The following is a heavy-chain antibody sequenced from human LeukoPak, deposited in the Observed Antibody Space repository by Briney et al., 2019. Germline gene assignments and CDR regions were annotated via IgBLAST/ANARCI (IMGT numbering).Heavy chain of an antibody. Sequence: GGSLRLSCAGSGFAFVTYAMSWVRQAPGMGLEWVSIISSSGQATYSADFVEGRFTISRDNSNNTLYLQLSSLRAEDTATYYCARDPYNTILYRLPYWGQGTLVTVSS. V-gene: IGHV3-23*01. CDR2: ISSSGQAT. J-gene: IGHJ4*02. CDR1: GFAFVTYA. CDR3: ARDPYNTILYRLPY. D-gene: IGHD3-10*01.